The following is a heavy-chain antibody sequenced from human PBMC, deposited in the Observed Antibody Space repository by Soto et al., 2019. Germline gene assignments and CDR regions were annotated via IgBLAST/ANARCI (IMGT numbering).Heavy chain of an antibody. D-gene: IGHD3-10*01. CDR2: IKSKTDGGTT. J-gene: IGHJ6*02. Sequence: GPLRLYCAASVFTFSNAWMSWVRQAPGKGLEWVGRIKSKTDGGTTDYAAPVKGRFTISRDDSKNTLYLQMNSLKTEDTAVYYCTTASDYYGSGSYLRYYYGMDVWGQGTTVTVSS. CDR3: TTASDYYGSGSYLRYYYGMDV. V-gene: IGHV3-15*01. CDR1: VFTFSNAW.